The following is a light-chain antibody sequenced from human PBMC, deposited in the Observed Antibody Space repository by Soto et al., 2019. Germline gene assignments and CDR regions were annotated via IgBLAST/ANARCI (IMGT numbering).Light chain of an antibody. Sequence: AIQLTQSPSSLCASVGDGVTITCMASQGINNELGWYQQRPGKAPKLLMYAAYRLQSGVPLTFSGRGSGTDFTLTISSLQPEDSATYYCQQDFHYPYTVGPGTKVEIK. CDR2: AAY. CDR1: QGINNE. CDR3: QQDFHYPYT. J-gene: IGKJ2*01. V-gene: IGKV1-6*02.